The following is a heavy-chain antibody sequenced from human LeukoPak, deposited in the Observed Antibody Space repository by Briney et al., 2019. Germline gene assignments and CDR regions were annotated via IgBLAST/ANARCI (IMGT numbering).Heavy chain of an antibody. CDR1: GGTFITYA. V-gene: IGHV1-69*13. CDR3: TREPHRDFWSGLIFDY. CDR2: IIPIFGTA. D-gene: IGHD3-3*01. Sequence: SVKVSCKASGGTFITYAISWVRQAPGQGPEWMGGIIPIFGTANYAQKFQGRVTIIADESMSPAQMELSSLRSEDPAVYYCTREPHRDFWSGLIFDYWGQGLLVTVSS. J-gene: IGHJ4*02.